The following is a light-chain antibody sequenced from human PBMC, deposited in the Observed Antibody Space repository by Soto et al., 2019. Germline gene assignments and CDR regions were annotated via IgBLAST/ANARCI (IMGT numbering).Light chain of an antibody. CDR1: QSVSNY. V-gene: IGKV3-15*01. Sequence: EIEMTQSPATLSVSVGEKVTISCRASQSVSNYLAWYQQKPGQAPKLLIYFASTLETGIPASFSGSGSGTEFTLTISSLQSEDFAIYYCQQYNNWPLTFGGGTKVEIK. CDR2: FAS. CDR3: QQYNNWPLT. J-gene: IGKJ4*01.